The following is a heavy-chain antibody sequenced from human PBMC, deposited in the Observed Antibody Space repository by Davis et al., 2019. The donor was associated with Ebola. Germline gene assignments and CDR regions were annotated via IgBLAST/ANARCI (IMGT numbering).Heavy chain of an antibody. J-gene: IGHJ3*02. Sequence: AASVQVSCKASGYSFTNYYMHWVRQAPGQGLEWMGMINPNDGRTIYAPKFQGRVTVTRDQSTTTVYMELSSLRSEDTALYYCTTPGGQDSGYDVFDIWGQGTKVTVSS. CDR1: GYSFTNYY. CDR3: TTPGGQDSGYDVFDI. D-gene: IGHD5-12*01. V-gene: IGHV1-46*03. CDR2: INPNDGRT.